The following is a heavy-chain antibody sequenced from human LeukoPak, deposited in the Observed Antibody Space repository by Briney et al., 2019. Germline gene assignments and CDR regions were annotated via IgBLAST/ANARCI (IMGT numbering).Heavy chain of an antibody. Sequence: GGSLRLSCAASGFTSDDYAMHWVRQAPGRGLEWVSGISWNSGSIVYADSVKGRFTISRDDAKNSLYLQMNSLRAEDTAFYYCTKGRGGGTAYCFDYWGQGILVTVST. CDR2: ISWNSGSI. CDR3: TKGRGGGTAYCFDY. V-gene: IGHV3-9*02. D-gene: IGHD1-26*01. CDR1: GFTSDDYA. J-gene: IGHJ4*02.